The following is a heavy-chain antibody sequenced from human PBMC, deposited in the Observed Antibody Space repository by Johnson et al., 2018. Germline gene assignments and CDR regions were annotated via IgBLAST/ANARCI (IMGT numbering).Heavy chain of an antibody. CDR1: GFTFKKSW. J-gene: IGHJ4*02. Sequence: VQLVQSGGGLVQPGGSLRLSCAAFGFTFKKSWMTWIRQAPGKGLEWVANINDDGKEKYYVDSVKGRFTISRDNAKNLLYLQINTLRVEDTAMYDCAKPMGWDPYDYWGQGTLVIVSS. CDR2: INDDGKEK. CDR3: AKPMGWDPYDY. D-gene: IGHD1-26*01. V-gene: IGHV3-7*01.